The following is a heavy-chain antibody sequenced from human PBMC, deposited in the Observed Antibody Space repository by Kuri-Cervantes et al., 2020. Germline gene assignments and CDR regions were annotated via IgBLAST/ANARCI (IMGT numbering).Heavy chain of an antibody. CDR2: VFYTGSN. CDR3: ARGYYYGYNF. V-gene: IGHV4-34*01. Sequence: ESLKISCGVYGGSFSDYYWVWIRQSTGKGLEWIGSVFYTGSNDYNPSLKSRVTISVDTSKNQFSLRLNSVTAADTAVYYCARGYYYGYNFWGQGTLVTVSS. J-gene: IGHJ4*02. D-gene: IGHD3-10*01. CDR1: GGSFSDYY.